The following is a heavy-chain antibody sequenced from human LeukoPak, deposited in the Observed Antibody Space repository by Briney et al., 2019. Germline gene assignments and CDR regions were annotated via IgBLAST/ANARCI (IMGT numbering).Heavy chain of an antibody. CDR3: ARNNDMDV. Sequence: GGSLRLSCAASGFILSNHWMTWVRQAPGKGPEWVANVNKDGSEKYYVDSVKGRFTISRDTAKNSLYLRMNNLRAEDTALYYCARNNDMDVWGQGTTVIVSS. V-gene: IGHV3-7*03. CDR1: GFILSNHW. J-gene: IGHJ6*02. CDR2: VNKDGSEK. D-gene: IGHD1/OR15-1a*01.